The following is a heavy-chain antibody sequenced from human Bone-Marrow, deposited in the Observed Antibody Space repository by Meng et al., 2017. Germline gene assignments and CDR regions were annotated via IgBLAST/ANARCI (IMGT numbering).Heavy chain of an antibody. CDR2: INCYNGDT. D-gene: IGHD6-19*01. J-gene: IGHJ4*02. CDR3: ARDPSNTSGRYAYFDS. CDR1: GYTFTNYG. Sequence: QAQLVQSGGEVKKPGASVKVSCKASGYTFTNYGITWVRQAPGQGLEWMGWINCYNGDTNYAQKVQGRFTMTMDKSASTAYMDLRSLRSDDTAVYYCARDPSNTSGRYAYFDSWGQGTLVTVSS. V-gene: IGHV1-18*01.